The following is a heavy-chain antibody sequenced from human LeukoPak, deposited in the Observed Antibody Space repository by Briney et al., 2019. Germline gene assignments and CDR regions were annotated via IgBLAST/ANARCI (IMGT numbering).Heavy chain of an antibody. D-gene: IGHD1-26*01. CDR2: IYYTGST. CDR1: GASISGGTYY. Sequence: PSETLSLTCSVSGASISGGTYYWGWIRQPPGKGLEWIGSIYYTGSTYDNPSLKSRVTISVDTSKNQSSLKLSSVTAADTAVYYCARRGGSGRAFDYWGQGTLVTVSS. J-gene: IGHJ4*02. V-gene: IGHV4-39*01. CDR3: ARRGGSGRAFDY.